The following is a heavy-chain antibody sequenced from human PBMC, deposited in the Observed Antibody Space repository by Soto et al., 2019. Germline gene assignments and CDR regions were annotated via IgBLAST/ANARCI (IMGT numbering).Heavy chain of an antibody. Sequence: ASVKVSCKASGGTFSSYAISWVRQAPGQGLEWMGGIIPIFGTANYAQKFQGRVTITADESTSTAYMELSSLRSEDTAVYYCARDYCSGGSCYSSGSWFDPWGQGTLVTVSS. V-gene: IGHV1-69*13. J-gene: IGHJ5*02. CDR2: IIPIFGTA. D-gene: IGHD2-15*01. CDR1: GGTFSSYA. CDR3: ARDYCSGGSCYSSGSWFDP.